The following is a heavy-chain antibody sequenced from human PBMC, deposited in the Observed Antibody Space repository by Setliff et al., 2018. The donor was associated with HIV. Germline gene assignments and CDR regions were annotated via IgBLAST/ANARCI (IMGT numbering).Heavy chain of an antibody. J-gene: IGHJ4*02. CDR3: ARGEFYCGTDCYWSSCDY. V-gene: IGHV4-61*09. CDR2: IHTSGST. D-gene: IGHD2-21*02. Sequence: PSETLSLTCSVSSDSISSGSYYWSWIRLPAGKGLEWIGQIHTSGSTNYNPSLKSRLTISIDTSKNQFSLKLNSVTATDTAVCYCARGEFYCGTDCYWSSCDYWGQGILVTVS. CDR1: SDSISSGSYY.